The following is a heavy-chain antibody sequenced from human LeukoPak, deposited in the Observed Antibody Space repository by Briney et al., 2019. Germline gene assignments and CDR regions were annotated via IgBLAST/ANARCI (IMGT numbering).Heavy chain of an antibody. J-gene: IGHJ2*01. CDR3: ARVSSSWYQDWYFDL. D-gene: IGHD6-13*01. V-gene: IGHV4-61*09. Sequence: SETLSLTCTVSGGSISSGSYYWSWIRQPAGKGLEWIGHIYTSGSTNYKPSLKSRVTMSVDTSKNQFSLKLSSVTAADTAVYYCARVSSSWYQDWYFDLWGRGTLVTVSS. CDR2: IYTSGST. CDR1: GGSISSGSYY.